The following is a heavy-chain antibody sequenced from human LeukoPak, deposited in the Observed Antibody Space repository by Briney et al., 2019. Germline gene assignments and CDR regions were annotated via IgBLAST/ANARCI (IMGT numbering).Heavy chain of an antibody. D-gene: IGHD1-14*01. CDR2: ISVTGRI. CDR3: AKPAKLGKAHYFDH. V-gene: IGHV4-59*12. Sequence: SETLSLTCTVSGDSISGDFWSWIRQPPGKGLDFIGYISVTGRINYNPSLKSRVSISTDTSKNQFSLKVHSVTAADTALYYCAKPAKLGKAHYFDHWGQGTPVTVSS. CDR1: GDSISGDF. J-gene: IGHJ4*02.